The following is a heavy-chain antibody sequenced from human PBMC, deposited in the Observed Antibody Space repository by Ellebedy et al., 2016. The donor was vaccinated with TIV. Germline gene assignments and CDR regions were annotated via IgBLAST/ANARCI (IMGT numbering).Heavy chain of an antibody. Sequence: PGGSLRLSCKGSGYSFTSYWIGWVRQMPGKGLEWMGIIYPGDSDTRYSPSFQGQVTISADKSISTAYLQWSSLKASDTAMYYCARQGTGYCSGGSCWGNFDYWGQGTLVTVSS. CDR2: IYPGDSDT. V-gene: IGHV5-51*01. CDR1: GYSFTSYW. D-gene: IGHD2-15*01. CDR3: ARQGTGYCSGGSCWGNFDY. J-gene: IGHJ4*02.